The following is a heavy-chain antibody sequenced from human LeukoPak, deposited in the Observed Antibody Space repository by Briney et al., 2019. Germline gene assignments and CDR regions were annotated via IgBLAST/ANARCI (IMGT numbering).Heavy chain of an antibody. CDR1: GGSISSSGYY. D-gene: IGHD1-26*01. CDR3: ARHRSPTGSYYEPFDY. Sequence: SETLSLTCSVSGGSISSSGYYWGLIRQPPGKGLEWIGSIHYSGNTYYNPSLKSRVTVSVDTSKNQFSLKLSSVTAVDTAVYYCARHRSPTGSYYEPFDYWGQGILVTVPS. J-gene: IGHJ4*02. V-gene: IGHV4-39*01. CDR2: IHYSGNT.